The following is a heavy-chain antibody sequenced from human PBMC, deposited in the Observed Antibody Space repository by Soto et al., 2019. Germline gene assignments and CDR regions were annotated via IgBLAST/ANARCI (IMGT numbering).Heavy chain of an antibody. D-gene: IGHD2-8*02. V-gene: IGHV1-69*01. CDR3: ATSVGIAPTGEDGMDV. CDR2: IIPILTTP. CDR1: GGTFSIYG. J-gene: IGHJ6*02. Sequence: QVQLVQSGAEVKKTGSSVKVSCKASGGTFSIYGFSWVRQAPGQGPEWIGGIIPILTTPNYAQKFQVRVTIVADESTTTVYMELSSLKLEDTAVYYCATSVGIAPTGEDGMDVWGQGTSVTGSS.